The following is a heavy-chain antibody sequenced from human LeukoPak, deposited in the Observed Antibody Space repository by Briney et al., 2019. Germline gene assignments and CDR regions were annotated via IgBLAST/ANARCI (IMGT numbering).Heavy chain of an antibody. D-gene: IGHD3-10*01. J-gene: IGHJ5*02. V-gene: IGHV4-59*01. CDR2: IYYSGSP. CDR1: GGSISSYY. CDR3: ARDEKGYYYST. Sequence: PSETLSLTCTVPGGSISSYYWSWIRQPPGKGLEWIGYIYYSGSPNYNPSLKSRVTISVDTSKNQFSLKLSSVTAADTAVYYCARDEKGYYYSTWGQGTLVTVSS.